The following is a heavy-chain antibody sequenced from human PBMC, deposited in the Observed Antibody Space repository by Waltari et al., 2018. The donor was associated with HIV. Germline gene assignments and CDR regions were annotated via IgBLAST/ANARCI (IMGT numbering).Heavy chain of an antibody. V-gene: IGHV4-61*05. D-gene: IGHD4-17*01. CDR3: ARRALERSGYGDYGNWLDP. CDR1: GGSISSSSYY. J-gene: IGHJ5*02. CDR2: IYASGNT. Sequence: QLPLQESGPGLVKPSETLSLTCTVSGGSISSSSYYWGWIRQPPGTGLEWIGRIYASGNTMYNPSLESRLTMSLDTSKNHLSLRLNSVTAADTAVYYCARRALERSGYGDYGNWLDPWGQGILVTVSS.